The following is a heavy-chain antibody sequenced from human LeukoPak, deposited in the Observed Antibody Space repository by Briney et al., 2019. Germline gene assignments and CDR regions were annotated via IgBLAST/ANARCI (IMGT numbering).Heavy chain of an antibody. CDR3: ARGRRYSSSWNWFDP. CDR1: GGTFSSYA. J-gene: IGHJ5*02. Sequence: SVKVSCKASGGTFSSYAISWVRQAPGQGLEWMGGIIPIFGTANYAQKFQGRVTITADESTSTAYMELSSLRSEDTAVYYCARGRRYSSSWNWFDPWGQGTLVTVSS. CDR2: IIPIFGTA. D-gene: IGHD6-13*01. V-gene: IGHV1-69*13.